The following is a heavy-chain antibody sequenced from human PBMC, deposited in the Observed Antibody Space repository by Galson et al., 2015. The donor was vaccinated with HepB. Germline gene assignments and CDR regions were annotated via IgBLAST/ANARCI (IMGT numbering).Heavy chain of an antibody. V-gene: IGHV3-23*01. CDR1: GFTFRNYA. Sequence: SLRLSCAASGFTFRNYAMSWVRQAPGKGLEWVSGIIANGHPTYDADSVKGRFTISRDNSKNTLYLQMNSLRAEDSAVYYCAKGYADKLMTSETAALFEYWGQGALVTVSP. J-gene: IGHJ4*02. D-gene: IGHD2-21*02. CDR2: IIANGHPT. CDR3: AKGYADKLMTSETAALFEY.